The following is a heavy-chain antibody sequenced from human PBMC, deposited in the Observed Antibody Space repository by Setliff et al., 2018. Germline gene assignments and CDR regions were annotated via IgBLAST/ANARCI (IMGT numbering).Heavy chain of an antibody. CDR3: ARDSREYYFDY. Sequence: SGPTLVNPTQTLTLTCTYSGFSFGISGMRLSWIRQAPGKALEWLARIDWDDDKFYSTSLATRLTISKDTFKNQVILTMTNMDPADTATYFCARDSREYYFDYWGQGILVTVSS. CDR1: GFSFGISGMR. V-gene: IGHV2-70*04. D-gene: IGHD3-22*01. CDR2: IDWDDDK. J-gene: IGHJ4*02.